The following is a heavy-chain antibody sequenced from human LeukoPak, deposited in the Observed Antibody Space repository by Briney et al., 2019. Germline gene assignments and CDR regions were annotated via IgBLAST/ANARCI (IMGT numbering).Heavy chain of an antibody. V-gene: IGHV3-23*01. CDR2: ISDTGNT. CDR1: GFTLSSYA. D-gene: IGHD4-17*01. CDR3: ARTYGDYVYILGY. J-gene: IGHJ4*02. Sequence: GGSLRLSCAASGFTLSSYAMSWVRQAPGKGLEWVSAISDTGNTYHADSVKGRFTISRDISKNTVYLQMNSLRAEDTAVYYCARTYGDYVYILGYWGQGTLVTVSS.